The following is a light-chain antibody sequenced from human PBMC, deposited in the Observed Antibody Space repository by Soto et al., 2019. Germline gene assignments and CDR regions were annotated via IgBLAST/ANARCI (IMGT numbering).Light chain of an antibody. V-gene: IGLV1-51*01. Sequence: QSVLTQPPSVSESPGQKVTISCSGSSSNIGSNFVSWNQQFPGTAPKLLIYDNNKRPSGIPDRFSGSKSGTSATLGISGLQSGDEADYYCGTWDSSLSAAVFGGGTQLTVL. CDR3: GTWDSSLSAAV. CDR2: DNN. CDR1: SSNIGSNF. J-gene: IGLJ7*01.